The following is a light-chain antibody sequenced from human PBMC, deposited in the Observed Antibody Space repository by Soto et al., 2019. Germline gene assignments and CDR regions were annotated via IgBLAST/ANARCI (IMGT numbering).Light chain of an antibody. J-gene: IGKJ1*01. V-gene: IGKV1-39*01. CDR1: QSSSSY. CDR2: AAS. Sequence: DIQMTQSPSSLSASVGDRVTITCRASQSSSSYLNWYQQKPGKAPKLLIYAASSLQSGVPSRFSGSVSGTDFTLTISSLQPEDFATYYCQQSYSTPRTFGQGTKVDI. CDR3: QQSYSTPRT.